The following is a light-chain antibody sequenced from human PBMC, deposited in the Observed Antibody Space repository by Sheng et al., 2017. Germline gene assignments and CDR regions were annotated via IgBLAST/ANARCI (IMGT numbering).Light chain of an antibody. Sequence: DIQMTQSPSTLSASVGDRVTITCRASQSISSWLAWYQQKPGNAPKVLIYKSSSLESGVPSRFSGSGSGTEFTLTIRSLQPEDFGTYYCQQYSNDWRFGQGTKVEIK. CDR1: QSISSW. J-gene: IGKJ1*01. CDR3: QQYSNDWR. V-gene: IGKV1-5*03. CDR2: KSS.